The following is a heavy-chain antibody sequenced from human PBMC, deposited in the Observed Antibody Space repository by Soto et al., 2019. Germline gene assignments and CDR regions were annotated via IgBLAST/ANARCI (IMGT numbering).Heavy chain of an antibody. Sequence: QVQLVQSGAEVKKPGASVKVSCKASGYTFTSYAMHWVRQAPGQRLEWMGWINAGNGNTKYSQKFQGRVTITRDTSASTAYMELSSLRSEDTAVYYCARNKLEAGYYDSSGLLDYWGQGTLVTVSS. CDR2: INAGNGNT. D-gene: IGHD3-22*01. V-gene: IGHV1-3*01. CDR3: ARNKLEAGYYDSSGLLDY. J-gene: IGHJ4*02. CDR1: GYTFTSYA.